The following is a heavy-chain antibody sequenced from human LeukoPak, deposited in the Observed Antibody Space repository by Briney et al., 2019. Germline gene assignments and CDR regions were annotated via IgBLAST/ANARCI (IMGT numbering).Heavy chain of an antibody. J-gene: IGHJ4*02. CDR2: INHSGST. D-gene: IGHD5-24*01. CDR3: ARMPRKRWIQSYYFDY. V-gene: IGHV4-34*01. Sequence: SETLSLTCAVYGGSFSGYYWSWIRQPPGKGLEWIGEINHSGSTNYNPSLKSRVTISVDTSKNQFSLKVSSVTAADTAVYYCARMPRKRWIQSYYFDYWGQGTLVTVSS. CDR1: GGSFSGYY.